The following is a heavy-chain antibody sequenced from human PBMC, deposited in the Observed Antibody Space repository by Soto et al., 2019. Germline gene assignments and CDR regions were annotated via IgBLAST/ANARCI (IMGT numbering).Heavy chain of an antibody. D-gene: IGHD3-10*01. V-gene: IGHV1-8*02. CDR3: ATRVRGVTTGAVDI. CDR1: GYTFTSYD. CDR2: MNPNSGNT. J-gene: IGHJ3*02. Sequence: ASVKVSCKASGYTFTSYDINWVRQATGQELEWMGWMNPNSGNTGYAQKFQGRVTMTRNTSISTAYMELSSLRSEDAAVYYCATRVRGVTTGAVDIWGQGTMVTVSS.